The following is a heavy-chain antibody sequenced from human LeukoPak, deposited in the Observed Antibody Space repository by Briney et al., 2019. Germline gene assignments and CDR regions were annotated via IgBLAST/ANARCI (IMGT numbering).Heavy chain of an antibody. CDR2: IYYSGST. Sequence: SETLSLTCTVSGGSISSYYWSWIRQPPGKGLEWIGYIYYSGSTNYNPSLRSRVTISVDTSKNQFSLKLSSETAADTAVYYCARGLAAAAGTGEIDYWGQGTLVTVSS. CDR1: GGSISSYY. CDR3: ARGLAAAAGTGEIDY. J-gene: IGHJ4*02. V-gene: IGHV4-59*01. D-gene: IGHD6-13*01.